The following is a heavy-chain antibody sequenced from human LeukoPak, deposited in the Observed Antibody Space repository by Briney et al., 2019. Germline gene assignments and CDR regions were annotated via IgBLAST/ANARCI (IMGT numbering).Heavy chain of an antibody. Sequence: GGSLRLSCAASGFTFSNYAMTWVRQAPGRGLEWISVIGRGGGDIQYADSVKGRFTISRDNSKNTLYLQMNSLRAEDTAVYYCAKYAPPTTVVTRYFDYWGQGILVIVS. V-gene: IGHV3-23*01. CDR3: AKYAPPTTVVTRYFDY. D-gene: IGHD4-23*01. J-gene: IGHJ4*02. CDR2: IGRGGGDI. CDR1: GFTFSNYA.